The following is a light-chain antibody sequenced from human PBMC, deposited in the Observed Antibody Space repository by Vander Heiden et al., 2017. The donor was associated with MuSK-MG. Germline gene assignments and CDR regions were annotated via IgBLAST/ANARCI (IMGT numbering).Light chain of an antibody. CDR2: DAS. V-gene: IGKV3-11*01. CDR1: QSVSSY. Sequence: EIVLTQSPATLSLSPGERATLSCRASQSVSSYLAWYQQKPGQAPRLLIYDASNRATGIPARFSGSGSGTDFTLTISSLEPEDLAVYYCQQRSNGLGATFGQGTRLEMK. J-gene: IGKJ5*01. CDR3: QQRSNGLGAT.